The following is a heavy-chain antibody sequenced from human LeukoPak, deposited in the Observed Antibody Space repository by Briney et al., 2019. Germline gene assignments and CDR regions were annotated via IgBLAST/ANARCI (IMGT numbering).Heavy chain of an antibody. Sequence: ASVKVSCKASGYTFTGYYMHWVRQAPGQGLEWVGWINPNSGGTNYAQKFQGRVTMTRDTSISTAYMELSRLRSDDTAVYYCARDWYSGSYYLAFDIWGQGTMVTVSS. CDR3: ARDWYSGSYYLAFDI. V-gene: IGHV1-2*02. CDR2: INPNSGGT. J-gene: IGHJ3*02. CDR1: GYTFTGYY. D-gene: IGHD1-26*01.